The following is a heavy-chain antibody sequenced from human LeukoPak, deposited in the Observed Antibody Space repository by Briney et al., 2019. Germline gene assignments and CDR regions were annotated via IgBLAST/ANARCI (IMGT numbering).Heavy chain of an antibody. CDR1: GYTFTSYY. CDR3: ARDNYYDSSGLGDDAFDI. V-gene: IGHV1-46*01. Sequence: ASVKVSCKASGYTFTSYYMHWVRQAPGQGLEWMGIINPSGGSTSYAQKFQGRVTMTRDTSTSTVYMELSSLRSEDTAVYYCARDNYYDSSGLGDDAFDIWGQGTMVTVSS. D-gene: IGHD3-22*01. J-gene: IGHJ3*02. CDR2: INPSGGST.